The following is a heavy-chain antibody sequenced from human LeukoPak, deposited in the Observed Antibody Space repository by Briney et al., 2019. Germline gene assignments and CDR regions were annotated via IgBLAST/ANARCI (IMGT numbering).Heavy chain of an antibody. J-gene: IGHJ5*02. V-gene: IGHV4-34*01. CDR1: GGSFSGYY. CDR2: INHDGST. D-gene: IGHD6-6*01. Sequence: SETLSLTCAVYGGSFSGYYWNWIRQPPGKGLEWIGEINHDGSTNYNPSLKSRVTISVDTSKNQFPLKVSSVTAADTAVYYCARGPRRERPRNWFDPWGQGTPVAVSS. CDR3: ARGPRRERPRNWFDP.